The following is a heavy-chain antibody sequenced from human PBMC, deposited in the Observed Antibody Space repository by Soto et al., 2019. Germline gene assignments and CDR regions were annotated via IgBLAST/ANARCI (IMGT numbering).Heavy chain of an antibody. Sequence: SATPSLTCAFHGLSFRGHYWTWICQPPGTGLEWIGEINHSGSTNYNPSLKSRVTISVDTSKNQFSLKLTSVTAADTAVYYCARDKITGLFDYWGQGTLVTVS. CDR2: INHSGST. D-gene: IGHD2-8*02. CDR3: ARDKITGLFDY. J-gene: IGHJ4*02. CDR1: GLSFRGHY. V-gene: IGHV4-34*01.